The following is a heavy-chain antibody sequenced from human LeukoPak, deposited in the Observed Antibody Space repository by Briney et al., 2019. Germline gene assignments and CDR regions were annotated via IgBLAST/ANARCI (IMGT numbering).Heavy chain of an antibody. CDR3: SRGSAIVTTYRGGNWFDP. CDR2: INPNTGGT. D-gene: IGHD5-18*01. CDR1: GYTFTGYY. V-gene: IGHV1-2*02. J-gene: IGHJ5*02. Sequence: ASVKVSCKASGYTFTGYYMHWVRQAPGQGLEWMGWINPNTGGTNYAQKFQGRVIMTLDTSISTAYMELTRLTSDDTAVCYCSRGSAIVTTYRGGNWFDPWGQGTLVTASS.